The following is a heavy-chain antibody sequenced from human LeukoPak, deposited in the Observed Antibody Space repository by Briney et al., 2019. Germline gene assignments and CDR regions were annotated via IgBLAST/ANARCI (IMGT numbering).Heavy chain of an antibody. CDR1: GYTLTELS. CDR3: ATAFLEWPPAFDP. J-gene: IGHJ5*02. CDR2: FDPEDGET. D-gene: IGHD3-3*02. V-gene: IGHV1-24*01. Sequence: GASVKVSCKVSGYTLTELSMHWVRQAPGKGLEWMGGFDPEDGETIYARKFQGRVTMTEDTSTDTAYMELSSLRSEDTAVYYCATAFLEWPPAFDPWGQGTLVTVSS.